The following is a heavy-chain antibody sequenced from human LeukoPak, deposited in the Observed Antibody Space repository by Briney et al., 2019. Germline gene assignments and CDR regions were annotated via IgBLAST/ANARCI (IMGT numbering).Heavy chain of an antibody. D-gene: IGHD4-17*01. CDR1: GFTFSSYS. CDR2: ISSSSSTI. J-gene: IGHJ6*02. Sequence: GGSLRLSCAASGFTFSSYSMNWVRQAPGKGLEWVSSISSSSSTIYYADSVKGRFTISRDNAKNSLYLQMNSLRAEDTAVYYCARVTTYYYYGMDVWGQGTTVTVSS. CDR3: ARVTTYYYYGMDV. V-gene: IGHV3-48*04.